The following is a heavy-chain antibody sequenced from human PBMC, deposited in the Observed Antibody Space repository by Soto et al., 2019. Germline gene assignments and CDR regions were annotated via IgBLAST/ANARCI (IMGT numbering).Heavy chain of an antibody. D-gene: IGHD7-27*01. CDR2: IYYSGST. V-gene: IGHV4-59*01. J-gene: IGHJ4*02. CDR1: GGSISSYY. CDR3: ARADLGGAWKPKTGEFDY. Sequence: SETLSLTCTVSGGSISSYYWSWIRQPPGKGLEWIGYIYYSGSTNYNPSLKSRVTISVDTSKNQFSLKLSSVTAADTAVYYCARADLGGAWKPKTGEFDYWGQGTLVTVSS.